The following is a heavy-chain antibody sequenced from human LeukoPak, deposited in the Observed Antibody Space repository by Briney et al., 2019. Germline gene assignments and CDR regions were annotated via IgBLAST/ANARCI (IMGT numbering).Heavy chain of an antibody. J-gene: IGHJ6*02. V-gene: IGHV3-66*01. D-gene: IGHD2-21*01. CDR2: IHTGGNT. CDR3: ARERDGYCGGDCYYYGMDV. Sequence: PGGSLRLSCTASGFAVSSNYINWVRQAPGKGLEWVSVIHTGGNTYYADSVKGRFTISRDNSKNTVYLQMNSLRAEDTVLYYCARERDGYCGGDCYYYGMDVWGQGTTVTVSS. CDR1: GFAVSSNY.